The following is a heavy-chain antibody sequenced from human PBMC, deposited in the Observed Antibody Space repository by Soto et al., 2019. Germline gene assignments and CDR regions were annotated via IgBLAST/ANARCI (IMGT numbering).Heavy chain of an antibody. CDR2: IYSGGST. D-gene: IGHD6-19*01. CDR3: ARENSGWPDALYI. CDR1: GFTVSDNY. Sequence: PGGSLRLSCAVSGFTVSDNYMSWVRQAPRKGLEWVSSIYSGGSTYYADSVKGRFTISRDNSKNTLYLQMNSLRAEDTAVYYCARENSGWPDALYIWGQGTLVTVSS. J-gene: IGHJ3*02. V-gene: IGHV3-66*01.